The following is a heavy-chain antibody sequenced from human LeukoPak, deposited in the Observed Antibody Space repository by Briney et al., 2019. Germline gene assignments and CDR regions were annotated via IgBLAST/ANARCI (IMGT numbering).Heavy chain of an antibody. CDR3: AKGGPSSGTYYGVDY. CDR1: GFTFSSYA. J-gene: IGHJ4*02. V-gene: IGHV3-23*01. Sequence: TGGSLRLSCAASGFTFSSYAMSWVRQAPGKGLEWVSAISGSGGSTYYADSVKGRFTISRDNSKNTLYLQMNSLRAEDTAVYYCAKGGPSSGTYYGVDYWGQGTLVTVSS. D-gene: IGHD1-26*01. CDR2: ISGSGGST.